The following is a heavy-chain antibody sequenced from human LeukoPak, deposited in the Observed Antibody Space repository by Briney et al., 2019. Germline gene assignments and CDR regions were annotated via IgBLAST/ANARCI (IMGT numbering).Heavy chain of an antibody. Sequence: GGSPRLSCAASGFTFSDYYMSWIRQAPGKGLEWVSYISSSGSTIYYADSVKGRFTISRDNAKNSLYLQMNSLRAEDTAVYYCARVLGAIGYCSGGSCSNWFDPWGQGTLVTVSS. CDR2: ISSSGSTI. CDR1: GFTFSDYY. V-gene: IGHV3-11*01. J-gene: IGHJ5*02. CDR3: ARVLGAIGYCSGGSCSNWFDP. D-gene: IGHD2-15*01.